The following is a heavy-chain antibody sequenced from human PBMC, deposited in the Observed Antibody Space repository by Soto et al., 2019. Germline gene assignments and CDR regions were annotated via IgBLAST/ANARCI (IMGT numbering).Heavy chain of an antibody. V-gene: IGHV1-69*08. D-gene: IGHD6-25*01. CDR2: IIPMIGSI. CDR1: GGNFGSHS. Sequence: QVQLVQSGAEVKKPGTSVKVSCKVSGGNFGSHSISWVRRAPGQGLEWMGRIIPMIGSINYAQKFQGRVTITAEKATSTAYMELSSLRSDDRAIYYCAAESTAATGLWGQGTLVTVSS. CDR3: AAESTAATGL. J-gene: IGHJ4*02.